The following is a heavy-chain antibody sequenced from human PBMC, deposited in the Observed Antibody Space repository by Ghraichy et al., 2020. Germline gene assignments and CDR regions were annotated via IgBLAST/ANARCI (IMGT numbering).Heavy chain of an antibody. CDR3: ARVRGYNYGLFDY. Sequence: SETLSLTCSVSGGSVNSGTYSWSWIRQPPGKGLEWIGYIFYSGSTNYNPSLKSRVTISVDTSKNQFSLRLSFVTAADTAVYFCARVRGYNYGLFDYWGQGTLVTVSS. CDR2: IFYSGST. J-gene: IGHJ4*02. CDR1: GGSVNSGTYS. D-gene: IGHD5-18*01. V-gene: IGHV4-61*01.